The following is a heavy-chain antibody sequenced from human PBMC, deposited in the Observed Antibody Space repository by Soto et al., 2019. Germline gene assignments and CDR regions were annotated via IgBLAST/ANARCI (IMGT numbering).Heavy chain of an antibody. D-gene: IGHD3-3*01. CDR3: ARVGVEVFGVVTDYYGMDV. V-gene: IGHV1-69*13. Sequence: GASVKVSCKASGGTFSSYAISWVRQAPGQGLEWMGGIIPIFGTANYAQKFQGRVTITADESTSTAYMELSSLRSEDTAVYYCARVGVEVFGVVTDYYGMDVWGQGTTVTVSS. CDR2: IIPIFGTA. CDR1: GGTFSSYA. J-gene: IGHJ6*02.